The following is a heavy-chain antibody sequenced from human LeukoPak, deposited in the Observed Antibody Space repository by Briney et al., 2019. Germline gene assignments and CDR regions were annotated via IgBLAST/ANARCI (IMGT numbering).Heavy chain of an antibody. D-gene: IGHD3-22*01. CDR2: INPNSGGT. V-gene: IGHV1-2*02. Sequence: ASVKVSCKASGYTFTGYYMHCVRQAPGQGLEWMGWINPNSGGTNYAQKFQGRVTMTRDTSISTAYTELSRLRSDDTAVYYCARGGESYYYDSSGPFDYWGQGTLVTVSS. CDR1: GYTFTGYY. CDR3: ARGGESYYYDSSGPFDY. J-gene: IGHJ4*02.